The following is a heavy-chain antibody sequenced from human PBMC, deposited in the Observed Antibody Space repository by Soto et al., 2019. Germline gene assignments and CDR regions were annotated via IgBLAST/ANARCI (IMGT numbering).Heavy chain of an antibody. D-gene: IGHD3-10*01. CDR1: GGSISSGDYY. Sequence: SETLSLTCTVSGGSISSGDYYWSWIRQPPGKGLEWIGYIYYSGSTYYNPSLKSRVTISVDTSKNQFSLKLSSVTAADTAVYYCARGTLVGNWFDPWGQGTLVTVS. V-gene: IGHV4-30-4*01. CDR3: ARGTLVGNWFDP. J-gene: IGHJ5*02. CDR2: IYYSGST.